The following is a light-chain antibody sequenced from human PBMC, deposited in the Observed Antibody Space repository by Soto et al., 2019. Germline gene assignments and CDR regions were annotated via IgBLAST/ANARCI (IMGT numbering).Light chain of an antibody. CDR3: VAWDDSLSGLV. Sequence: QSVLAQPPSASGTPGQRVIISCSGTSANIGNNFVCWYQHLPGMAPKLLIYSTDQRPSGVPDRFSGSKSGTSASLAISGLRSEDEADYYCVAWDDSLSGLVFGTGPNVTVL. J-gene: IGLJ1*01. CDR2: STD. CDR1: SANIGNNF. V-gene: IGLV1-47*02.